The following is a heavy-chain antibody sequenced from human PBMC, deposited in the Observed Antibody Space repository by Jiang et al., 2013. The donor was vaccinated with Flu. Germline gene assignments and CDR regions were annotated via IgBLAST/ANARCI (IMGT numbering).Heavy chain of an antibody. CDR2: INPSGGST. V-gene: IGHV1-46*01. D-gene: IGHD6-19*01. CDR1: GYTFTSYY. Sequence: VQLVESGAEVKKPGASVKVSCKASGYTFTSYYMHWVRQAPGQGLEWMGIINPSGGSTSYAQKFQGRVTMTRDTSTSTVYMELSSLRSEDTAVYYCARDRADSPPDEGIAVAGTNWFDPLGPREPWSPSPQ. J-gene: IGHJ5*02. CDR3: ARDRADSPPDEGIAVAGTNWFDP.